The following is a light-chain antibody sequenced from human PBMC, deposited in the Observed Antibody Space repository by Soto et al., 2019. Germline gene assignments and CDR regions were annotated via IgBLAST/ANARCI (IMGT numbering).Light chain of an antibody. V-gene: IGKV3-20*01. CDR3: QQYGSSPPFT. Sequence: EIVLTQSPGTLSLSPGERATLSCRASQSVSSSYLAWYQQKPGQAPRLLIYGASSRATGIPDRFSGSWSGTEFTLTISRLQAEDFAVYYCQQYGSSPPFTFGPGTKVDI. CDR1: QSVSSSY. CDR2: GAS. J-gene: IGKJ3*01.